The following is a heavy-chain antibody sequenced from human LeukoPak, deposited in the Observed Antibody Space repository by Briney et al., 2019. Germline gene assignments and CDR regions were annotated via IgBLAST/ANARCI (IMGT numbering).Heavy chain of an antibody. CDR3: TKEDVVTAPNMDY. J-gene: IGHJ4*02. CDR2: IKSKTDGGTT. CDR1: GFTFSDYY. Sequence: GGSLRLSCAASGFTFSDYYMSWIRQAPGKGLEWVGRIKSKTDGGTTDYAAPVKGRFTISRDDSENTLYLQMNSLKTEDTAVYYCTKEDVVTAPNMDYWGQGTLVTVSS. V-gene: IGHV3-15*01. D-gene: IGHD2-21*02.